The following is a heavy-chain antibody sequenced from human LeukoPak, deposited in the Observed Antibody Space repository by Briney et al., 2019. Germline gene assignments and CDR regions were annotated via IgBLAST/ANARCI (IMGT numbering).Heavy chain of an antibody. CDR2: ISGSGGST. CDR1: GFTFSNSA. J-gene: IGHJ6*03. Sequence: GGSLRLSCAASGFTFSNSAMTWVRHAPGKGLEWVSAISGSGGSTYYAHSVKGRFTISRDNSKNTLYLQMNSLRAEDTAVYYCARDHYFYYMDAWGKGTTVTVSS. V-gene: IGHV3-23*01. CDR3: ARDHYFYYMDA.